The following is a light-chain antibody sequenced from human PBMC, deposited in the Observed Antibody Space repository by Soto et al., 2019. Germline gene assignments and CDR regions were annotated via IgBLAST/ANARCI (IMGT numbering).Light chain of an antibody. CDR3: QQRSNWPIT. Sequence: EIVMTQSPATLSVSPGERATLSCRASQSISTILAWYQQRPGQAPRLLMYGASTRAAGIPARFSGSGSGTEFTLTISSLQSEDFATYYCQQRSNWPITFGQGTRLEIK. V-gene: IGKV3-15*01. J-gene: IGKJ5*01. CDR2: GAS. CDR1: QSISTI.